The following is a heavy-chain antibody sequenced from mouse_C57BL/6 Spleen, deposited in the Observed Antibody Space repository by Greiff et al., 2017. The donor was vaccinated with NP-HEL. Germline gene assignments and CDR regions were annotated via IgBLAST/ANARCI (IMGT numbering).Heavy chain of an antibody. CDR3: ARRDYYGSSHYFDY. J-gene: IGHJ2*01. D-gene: IGHD1-1*01. CDR2: IDPSDSYT. Sequence: QVHVKQPGAELVMPGASVKLSCKASGYTFTSYWMHWVKQRPGQGLEWIGEIDPSDSYTNYNQKFKGKSTLTVDNSSSTAYMQLSSLTSEDSEVYYCARRDYYGSSHYFDYWGQGTTLTVSS. CDR1: GYTFTSYW. V-gene: IGHV1-69*01.